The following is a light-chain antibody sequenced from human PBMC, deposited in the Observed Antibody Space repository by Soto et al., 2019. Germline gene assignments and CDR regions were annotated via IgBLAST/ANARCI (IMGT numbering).Light chain of an antibody. J-gene: IGKJ3*01. Sequence: DIQMTQSPSSLSASVGDRVTITCRASQAIRNSLAWYQQKPGKVPSLLIYAASTLQPGVPSRFSGSGSGTDCTLTISSLQPEDVATYYCQKYFSAPFTFGPGTKLGIK. CDR3: QKYFSAPFT. CDR1: QAIRNS. V-gene: IGKV1-27*01. CDR2: AAS.